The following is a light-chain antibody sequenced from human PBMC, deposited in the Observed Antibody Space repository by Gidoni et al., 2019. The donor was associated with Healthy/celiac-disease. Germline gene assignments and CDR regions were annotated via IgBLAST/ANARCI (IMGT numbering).Light chain of an antibody. Sequence: DIQMTQSPSSLSASVGDRVTITCRASQSISSYLNWYQQKPGKAPKLLIYAASSLQSGVPSRFSGSGSGTDFTLTISSLQPEDFATYYCQQSYSTLWGSFXXXTKLEIK. J-gene: IGKJ2*04. CDR2: AAS. CDR3: QQSYSTLWGS. V-gene: IGKV1-39*01. CDR1: QSISSY.